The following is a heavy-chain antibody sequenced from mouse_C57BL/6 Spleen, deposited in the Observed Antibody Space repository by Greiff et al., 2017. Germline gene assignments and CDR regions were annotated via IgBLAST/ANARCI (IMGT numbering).Heavy chain of an antibody. CDR1: GFTFSSYA. V-gene: IGHV5-4*01. Sequence: EVQVVESGGGLVKPGGSLKLSCAASGFTFSSYAMSWVRQTPEKRLEWVATISDGGSYTYYPDNVKGRFTISRAPAKINLYLQMSHLKSVDTAMYYCARDGNSSFDYWGQGPTLTVAT. D-gene: IGHD2-1*01. J-gene: IGHJ2*01. CDR3: ARDGNSSFDY. CDR2: ISDGGSYT.